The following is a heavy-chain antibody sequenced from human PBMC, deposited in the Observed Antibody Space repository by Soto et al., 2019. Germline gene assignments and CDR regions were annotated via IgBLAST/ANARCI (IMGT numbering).Heavy chain of an antibody. Sequence: GGSLRLSCAASGFTFSSYAMSWVRQAPGKGLEWVSAISGSGGSTYYADSVKGRFTISRDNSKNTLYLQMGSLRVEDMGVYYCARAGDTAMVIINWFDPWGQGTLVTVSS. CDR1: GFTFSSYA. D-gene: IGHD5-18*01. J-gene: IGHJ5*02. CDR2: ISGSGGST. CDR3: ARAGDTAMVIINWFDP. V-gene: IGHV3-23*01.